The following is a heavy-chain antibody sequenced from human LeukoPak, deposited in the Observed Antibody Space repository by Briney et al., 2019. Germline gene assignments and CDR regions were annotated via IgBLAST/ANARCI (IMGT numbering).Heavy chain of an antibody. D-gene: IGHD6-19*01. CDR1: GFTFSNYA. CDR3: AKDMGSSGWLDPNDY. V-gene: IGHV3-23*01. CDR2: ISSNGGST. J-gene: IGHJ4*02. Sequence: PGGSLRLSCAASGFTFSNYAMSWVRQAPGKGLEWVSGISSNGGSTYYADSVKGRLTISRDNSKNPLYLQMNSLRAEDTALYYCAKDMGSSGWLDPNDYWGQGTLVTVSS.